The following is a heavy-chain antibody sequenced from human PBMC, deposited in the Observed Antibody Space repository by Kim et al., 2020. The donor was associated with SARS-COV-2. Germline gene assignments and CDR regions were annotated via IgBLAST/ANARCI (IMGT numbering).Heavy chain of an antibody. CDR2: ISSSGITI. CDR1: GFTFSSYE. D-gene: IGHD6-13*01. Sequence: GGSLRLSCAASGFTFSSYEMNWVRQAPGKGLEWVSYISSSGITIYYADSVKGRFTISRDYAKNSLYLQMNSLRAEDTAVYYCARGGWWSQLVRAALDYWGQGTLVTVSS. CDR3: ARGGWWSQLVRAALDY. J-gene: IGHJ4*02. V-gene: IGHV3-48*03.